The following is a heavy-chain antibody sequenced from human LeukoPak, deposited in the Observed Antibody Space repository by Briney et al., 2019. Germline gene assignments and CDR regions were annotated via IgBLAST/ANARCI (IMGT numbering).Heavy chain of an antibody. Sequence: GRSLRLSCAASGFTFSSYGMHWVRQAPGKGLEWVAVISYDGSNKYYADSVKGRFTISRDNSKNTLYLQMISLRPEDTAVYYCAKDHDFSSAWYGDYFQHWGQGTLVTVSS. CDR1: GFTFSSYG. CDR3: AKDHDFSSAWYGDYFQH. V-gene: IGHV3-30*18. D-gene: IGHD6-13*01. J-gene: IGHJ1*01. CDR2: ISYDGSNK.